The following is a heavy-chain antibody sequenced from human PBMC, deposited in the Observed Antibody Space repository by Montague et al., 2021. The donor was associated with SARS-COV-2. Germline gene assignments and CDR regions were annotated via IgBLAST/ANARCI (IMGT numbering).Heavy chain of an antibody. J-gene: IGHJ6*02. V-gene: IGHV4-39*07. CDR3: ARVGRQQLVRLSGMDV. D-gene: IGHD6-13*01. Sequence: SETLSLTCTVSGGSISSRSYYWGWIRQPPGKGLEWIGSIDYSGSTYYXXXLKSRVTISVDTSKNQFSLKLSSVTAADTAVYYCARVGRQQLVRLSGMDVWGQGTTVTVSS. CDR1: GGSISSRSYY. CDR2: IDYSGST.